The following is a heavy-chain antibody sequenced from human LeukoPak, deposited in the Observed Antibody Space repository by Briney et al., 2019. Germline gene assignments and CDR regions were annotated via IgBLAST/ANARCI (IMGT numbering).Heavy chain of an antibody. CDR2: ISLDGRNE. V-gene: IGHV3-33*06. CDR3: AKLSSSWFFIDF. D-gene: IGHD6-13*01. Sequence: GRSLRLSCAASGFTFSNYGMHWVRQGPGRGLEWVAIISLDGRNEFYAGSMKGRFTVSRDNSKNTLYLQMNSLRAEDTAVYYCAKLSSSWFFIDFWGQGTLATVSS. CDR1: GFTFSNYG. J-gene: IGHJ4*02.